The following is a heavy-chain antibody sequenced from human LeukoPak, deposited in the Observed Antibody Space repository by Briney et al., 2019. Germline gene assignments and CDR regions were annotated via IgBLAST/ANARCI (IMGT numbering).Heavy chain of an antibody. J-gene: IGHJ4*02. D-gene: IGHD2-2*01. V-gene: IGHV3-30*02. CDR2: IRYDGSNK. CDR3: ATRVGYYFDY. Sequence: PGGSLRLSCAASGFTFSSYGMHWVRQAPGKGLVWVAFIRYDGSNKYYADSVKGRFTISRDNSKNTLYLQMNSLRAEDTAVYYCATRVGYYFDYWGQGTLVTVSS. CDR1: GFTFSSYG.